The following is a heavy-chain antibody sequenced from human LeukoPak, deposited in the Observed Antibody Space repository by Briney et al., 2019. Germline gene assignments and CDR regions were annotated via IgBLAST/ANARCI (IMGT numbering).Heavy chain of an antibody. V-gene: IGHV1-2*02. J-gene: IGHJ4*02. CDR3: ARADGDAYSSGWFYY. CDR1: GYTFTDYY. Sequence: ASVKVSCKASGYTFTDYYVHWVRQAPGQGLEWMGWINPNSGATNYAQKFQGRVTMTRDTSINTAYMELSRLSSDDTAVYYCARADGDAYSSGWFYYWGQGTLVTVSS. D-gene: IGHD6-19*01. CDR2: INPNSGAT.